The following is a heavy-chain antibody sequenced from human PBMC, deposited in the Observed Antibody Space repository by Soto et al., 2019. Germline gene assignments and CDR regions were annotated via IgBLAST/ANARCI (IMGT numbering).Heavy chain of an antibody. Sequence: GGSLRLSCAASGFIFNNAWLSWVRQAPGEGLEWIGRIKNKTDGGTTDFAAPVKGRFTISRDDSKNTLYLQMNSLKIEDTAMYYCTTDLLVTMVRGVMVSRDYWGQGTPVTVSS. V-gene: IGHV3-15*01. J-gene: IGHJ4*02. CDR2: IKNKTDGGTT. D-gene: IGHD3-10*01. CDR3: TTDLLVTMVRGVMVSRDY. CDR1: GFIFNNAW.